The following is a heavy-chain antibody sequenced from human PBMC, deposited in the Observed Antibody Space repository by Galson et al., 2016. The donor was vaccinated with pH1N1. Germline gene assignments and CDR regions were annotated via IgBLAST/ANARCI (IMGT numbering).Heavy chain of an antibody. V-gene: IGHV4-39*01. D-gene: IGHD2-2*01. CDR2: IYYSGIT. CDR3: LRHPRFSSRRAVDFDY. CDR1: GGSTKSSDYY. Sequence: ETLSLTCSVSGGSTKSSDYYWGWVRQPPGKGLEWLASIYYSGITHYKESLKSRLLISVDTSKNQFSLRLTAVTAADTAVYFCLRHPRFSSRRAVDFDYWGQGSQVIVSS. J-gene: IGHJ4*02.